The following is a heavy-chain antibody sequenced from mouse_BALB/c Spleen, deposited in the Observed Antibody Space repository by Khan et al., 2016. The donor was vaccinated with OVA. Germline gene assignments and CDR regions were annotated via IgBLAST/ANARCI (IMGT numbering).Heavy chain of an antibody. Sequence: VQVVESGAELAKPGASVKMSCKASGYTFTSYWMHWIKQRPGQGLEWIGYINPTSGYTDYNQKFKDKATLTADKSSSTAYMQLSSLTSDDSAVYYCARDRIDYWGQGTALTVSS. CDR3: ARDRIDY. J-gene: IGHJ2*01. CDR2: INPTSGYT. V-gene: IGHV1-7*01. CDR1: GYTFTSYW.